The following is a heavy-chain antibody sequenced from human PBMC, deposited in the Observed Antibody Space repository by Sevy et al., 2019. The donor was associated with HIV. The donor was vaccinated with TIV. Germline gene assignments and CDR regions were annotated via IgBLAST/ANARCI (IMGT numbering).Heavy chain of an antibody. V-gene: IGHV3-11*04. CDR3: ARVVEGYCSSTSCSLDYYYYYMDV. CDR2: ISSSGSTI. D-gene: IGHD2-2*01. J-gene: IGHJ6*03. Sequence: GGSLRLSCAASGFTFSDYYMSWIRQAPGKGLEWVSYISSSGSTIYYADSVKGRFTISRDKAKNSLYLQMNSLRAEDTAVYYCARVVEGYCSSTSCSLDYYYYYMDVWGKGTTVTVSS. CDR1: GFTFSDYY.